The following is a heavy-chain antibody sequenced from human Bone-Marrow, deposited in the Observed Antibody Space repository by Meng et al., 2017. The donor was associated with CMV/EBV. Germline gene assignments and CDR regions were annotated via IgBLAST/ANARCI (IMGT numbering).Heavy chain of an antibody. V-gene: IGHV3-15*07. D-gene: IGHD1-26*01. J-gene: IGHJ4*02. Sequence: AASGFTVNNVWMNWVRQAPGKGLEWVGRIKSKTDGGTTDYAAPVKGRFTISRDDSQNTLSLQMNSLKAEDTAVYYCTTHSGSYLFDYWGQGTLVTVSS. CDR1: GFTVNNVW. CDR3: TTHSGSYLFDY. CDR2: IKSKTDGGTT.